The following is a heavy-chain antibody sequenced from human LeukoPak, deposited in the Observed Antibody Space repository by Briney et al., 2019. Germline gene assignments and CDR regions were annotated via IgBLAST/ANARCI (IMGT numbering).Heavy chain of an antibody. Sequence: SETLSLTCTVSGGSISSYYWSWIRHPPGKGLEWIGYIYYSGSTNYNPSLKSRVTISVDTSKNQFSLKLSSVTAADTAVYYCARAELYWYFDLWGRGTLVTVSS. CDR3: ARAELYWYFDL. V-gene: IGHV4-59*01. J-gene: IGHJ2*01. D-gene: IGHD1-26*01. CDR1: GGSISSYY. CDR2: IYYSGST.